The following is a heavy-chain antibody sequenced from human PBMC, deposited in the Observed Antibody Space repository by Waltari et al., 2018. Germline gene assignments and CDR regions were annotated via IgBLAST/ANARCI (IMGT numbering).Heavy chain of an antibody. CDR1: GFTFSSYG. V-gene: IGHV3-33*06. Sequence: QVQLVESGGGVVQPGRSLRLSCAASGFTFSSYGMHWVRQAPGKGLEWVAVIWYDGSNKYYADSVKGRFTISRDNSKNTLYLQMNSLRAEDTAVYYCAKVQDYGGNRREAFDIWGQGTMVTVSS. CDR2: IWYDGSNK. D-gene: IGHD4-17*01. CDR3: AKVQDYGGNRREAFDI. J-gene: IGHJ3*02.